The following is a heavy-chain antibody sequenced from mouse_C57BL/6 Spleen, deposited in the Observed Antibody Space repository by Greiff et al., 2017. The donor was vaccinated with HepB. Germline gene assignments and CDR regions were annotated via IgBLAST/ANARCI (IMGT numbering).Heavy chain of an antibody. J-gene: IGHJ1*03. D-gene: IGHD1-1*01. CDR2: IDPSDSYT. CDR1: GYTFTSYW. CDR3: ARRHYGSSYGWYFDV. Sequence: QVQLQQSGAELVMPGASVKLSCKASGYTFTSYWMHWVKQRPGQGLEWIGEIDPSDSYTNYNQKFKGKSTLTVDKSSSTAYMQLSSLTSEDSAVYYCARRHYGSSYGWYFDVWGTGTTVTVSS. V-gene: IGHV1-69*01.